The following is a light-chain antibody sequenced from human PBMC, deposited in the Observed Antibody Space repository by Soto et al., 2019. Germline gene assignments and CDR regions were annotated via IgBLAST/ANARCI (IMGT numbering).Light chain of an antibody. Sequence: EVVMTQSPATLSVSPGERATLSCRASQSVSSNLAWYQQTPGQAPRLLIYGASTRATGFPARFSGSGSGTEFTLTISSLQSEDFAVYYCQQYHNWPYTFGQGTKLEI. V-gene: IGKV3-15*01. J-gene: IGKJ2*01. CDR1: QSVSSN. CDR2: GAS. CDR3: QQYHNWPYT.